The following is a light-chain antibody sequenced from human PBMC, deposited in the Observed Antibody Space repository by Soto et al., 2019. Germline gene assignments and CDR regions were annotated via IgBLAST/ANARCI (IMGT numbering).Light chain of an antibody. V-gene: IGLV2-8*01. Sequence: QSALTQPPSASGSPGQSVTVYCTGTSNDVGGYDYVSWFQQHPGKAPKLMIYEVSKRPSGVPDRFSGSKSGNTASLTVSGLQAEDEADYYCSSYVGSLVVFGGGTKLTVL. CDR2: EVS. J-gene: IGLJ2*01. CDR3: SSYVGSLVV. CDR1: SNDVGGYDY.